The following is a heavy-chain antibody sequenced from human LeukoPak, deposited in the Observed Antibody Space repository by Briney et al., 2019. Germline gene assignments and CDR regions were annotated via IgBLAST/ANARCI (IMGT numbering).Heavy chain of an antibody. Sequence: PGGSLRLSCAASGFSLNDYGMNWVRQAPGKGLEWVSVIYSGGSTYYADSVKGRFTISRDNSKNTLYLQMNSLRAEDTAVYYCARDHGLDYWGQGTLVTVSS. J-gene: IGHJ4*02. CDR1: GFSLNDYG. V-gene: IGHV3-53*01. CDR3: ARDHGLDY. CDR2: IYSGGST.